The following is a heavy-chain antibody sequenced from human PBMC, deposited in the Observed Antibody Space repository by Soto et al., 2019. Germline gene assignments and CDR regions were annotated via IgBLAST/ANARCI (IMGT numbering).Heavy chain of an antibody. CDR1: GGSITNYY. Sequence: SVTLSLTCTVSGGSITNYYWTWIRQPPGKGLEWIGYTYYTGTTNYRPSLNSRVTISVDTSKNQFSLKLSSVTAADTAVYYCARLINDGYSSSWPPFDPWGQGTLVTVSS. CDR3: ARLINDGYSSSWPPFDP. D-gene: IGHD6-13*01. V-gene: IGHV4-59*08. CDR2: TYYTGTT. J-gene: IGHJ5*02.